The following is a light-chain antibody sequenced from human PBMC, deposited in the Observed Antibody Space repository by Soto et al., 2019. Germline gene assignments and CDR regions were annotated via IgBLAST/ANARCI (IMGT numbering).Light chain of an antibody. V-gene: IGKV3-15*01. CDR3: QQVNVYPST. J-gene: IGKJ4*01. CDR2: GAS. CDR1: QSVSSN. Sequence: EIVMTQSPATLSVSPGERAILSCRASQSVSSNLAWYQQKPGQAPRLLIYGASTRATGIPARFSGSGSGTEFTLTISSLQSEDFATYYCQQVNVYPSTFGGGTKVDIK.